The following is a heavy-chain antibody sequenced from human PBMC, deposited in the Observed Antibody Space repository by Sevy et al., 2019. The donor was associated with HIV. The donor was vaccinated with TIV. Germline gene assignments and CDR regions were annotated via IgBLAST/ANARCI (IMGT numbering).Heavy chain of an antibody. Sequence: SETLSLTCAVSGYSISRGYHWGWIRQPPGEGLEWIGSIDQSGNAYYNPSLRSRVTISVDTSKNQFSLYVRTVTATDTAVYYCARHGIFGVTYSFDYWGRGTLVTVSS. V-gene: IGHV4-38-2*01. CDR3: ARHGIFGVTYSFDY. D-gene: IGHD3-3*01. J-gene: IGHJ4*01. CDR2: IDQSGNA. CDR1: GYSISRGYH.